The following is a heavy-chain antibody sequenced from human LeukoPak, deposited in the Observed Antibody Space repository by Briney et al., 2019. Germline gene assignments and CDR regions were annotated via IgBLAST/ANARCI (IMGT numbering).Heavy chain of an antibody. CDR1: GFTFSNYA. J-gene: IGHJ1*01. CDR2: ISYDGSNK. V-gene: IGHV3-30*04. Sequence: GGSLRLSCAASGFTFSNYAMHWVRQAPGKGLEWVAVISYDGSNKYYADSVKGRFTISRDNSKNTLYLQMNSLRAEDTAVYYCARGVVVIRIPYFQHWGQGTLVTVSS. D-gene: IGHD3-22*01. CDR3: ARGVVVIRIPYFQH.